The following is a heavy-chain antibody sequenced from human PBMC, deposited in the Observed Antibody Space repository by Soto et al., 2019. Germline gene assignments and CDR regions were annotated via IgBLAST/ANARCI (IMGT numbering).Heavy chain of an antibody. D-gene: IGHD5-18*01. V-gene: IGHV1-18*01. CDR2: IGGYKGNT. CDR3: APHALDTGMPSGY. Sequence: QVQLVQSGAEVREPGASVKVSCKASGYTFTNYGVRLVRQAPGQGLEWMGWIGGYKGNTHYAKNLQGRVTLTTDTSTSTAYMELRSLRSDDTAVYYCAPHALDTGMPSGYWGQGTLVTVSS. CDR1: GYTFTNYG. J-gene: IGHJ4*02.